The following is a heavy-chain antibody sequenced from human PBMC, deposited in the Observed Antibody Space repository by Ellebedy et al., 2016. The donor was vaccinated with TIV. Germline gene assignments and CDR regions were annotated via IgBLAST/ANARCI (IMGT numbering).Heavy chain of an antibody. J-gene: IGHJ4*02. Sequence: GESLKISCAASGFTFSSYAMSWVRQAPGKGLEWVSAISGSGGRTDYADSVKGRFTISRDNSKNTLYLQMNTLRAEDTAVYYCAIRGRYWGQGTLVTVSS. CDR2: ISGSGGRT. CDR1: GFTFSSYA. V-gene: IGHV3-23*01. D-gene: IGHD3-10*01. CDR3: AIRGRY.